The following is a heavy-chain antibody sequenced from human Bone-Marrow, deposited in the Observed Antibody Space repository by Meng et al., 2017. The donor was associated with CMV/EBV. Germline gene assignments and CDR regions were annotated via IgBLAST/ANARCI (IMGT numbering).Heavy chain of an antibody. CDR3: ARVRYYGSGRYYKVPLYYGMDV. CDR2: IIPILGIA. J-gene: IGHJ6*02. Sequence: SVKVSCKASGGTFSSYTISWVRQAPGQGLEWMGRIIPILGIANYAQKFQGRVTITAEKSTSTAYMELSSLRSEDTAVYYCARVRYYGSGRYYKVPLYYGMDVCGQGTTVTVSS. CDR1: GGTFSSYT. V-gene: IGHV1-69*02. D-gene: IGHD3-10*01.